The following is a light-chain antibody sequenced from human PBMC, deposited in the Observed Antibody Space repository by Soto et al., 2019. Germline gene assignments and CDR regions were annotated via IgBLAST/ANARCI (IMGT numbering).Light chain of an antibody. V-gene: IGKV3-20*01. CDR2: GAS. Sequence: EIVLTQSPGTLSLSPGERATLSCRASQSISSNYLAWYQQKPGQAPRLIIYGASSRASGIPDRFSGSGSGTEFTLTISRLEPEDFAVYYCQQYGNSPWTFGQGTKVEIK. J-gene: IGKJ1*01. CDR1: QSISSNY. CDR3: QQYGNSPWT.